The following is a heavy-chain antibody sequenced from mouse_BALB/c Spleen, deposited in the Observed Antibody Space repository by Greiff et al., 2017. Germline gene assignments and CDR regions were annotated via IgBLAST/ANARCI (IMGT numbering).Heavy chain of an antibody. CDR3: ARGGVEYYFDY. CDR1: GYSFTGYN. J-gene: IGHJ2*01. V-gene: IGHV1S135*01. CDR2: IDHYNGGT. Sequence: EVKLQESGPELGKPGASVKISCKASGYSFTGYNMYWVKQSHRKSLEWIGYIDHYNGGTSYNQKSKGKATLTVDKSSSTAYMHLNSLTSEDSAIYYCARGGVEYYFDYWGQGTTLTVSS.